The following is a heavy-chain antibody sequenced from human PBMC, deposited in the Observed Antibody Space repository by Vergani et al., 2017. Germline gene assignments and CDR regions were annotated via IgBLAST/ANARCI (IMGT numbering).Heavy chain of an antibody. CDR1: GGSISSGSYY. J-gene: IGHJ4*02. Sequence: QVQLQESGPGLVKPSQTLSLTCTVSGGSISSGSYYWSWIRQPAGKGLEWIGRIYTSGSTNYNPSLKSRVTISVDTSKNQFSLKLSSVTAADTAVYYCARGVVATGLDYWGQGTLVTVSS. CDR2: IYTSGST. D-gene: IGHD5-12*01. CDR3: ARGVVATGLDY. V-gene: IGHV4-61*02.